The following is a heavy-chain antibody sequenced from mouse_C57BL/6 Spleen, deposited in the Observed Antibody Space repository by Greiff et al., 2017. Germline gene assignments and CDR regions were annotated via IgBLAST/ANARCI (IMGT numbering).Heavy chain of an antibody. Sequence: EVQLQQSGPELVKPGASVKIPCKASGYTFTDYNLDWVKKSHGKSLEWMGDINPNNGGTIDNKKFKGKATLTAEKSSSTAYMERRSLTSEDAAVYYCEARGGYFDVWGTGTTVTVSS. CDR2: INPNNGGT. CDR3: EARGGYFDV. V-gene: IGHV1-18*01. J-gene: IGHJ1*03. CDR1: GYTFTDYN.